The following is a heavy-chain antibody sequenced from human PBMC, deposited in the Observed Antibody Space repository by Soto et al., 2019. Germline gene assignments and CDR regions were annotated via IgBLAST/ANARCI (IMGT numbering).Heavy chain of an antibody. J-gene: IGHJ6*02. CDR3: ARTYYYDSSGYYSPIGYYYGMDV. CDR1: GGTFSSCS. Sequence: SVKVSCKASGGTFSSCSISWVRQAPGQGLEWMGGIIPIFGTANYAQKFQGRVTITADKSTSTAYMELSSLRSEDTAVYYCARTYYYDSSGYYSPIGYYYGMDVWGQGTTVTVSS. CDR2: IIPIFGTA. V-gene: IGHV1-69*06. D-gene: IGHD3-22*01.